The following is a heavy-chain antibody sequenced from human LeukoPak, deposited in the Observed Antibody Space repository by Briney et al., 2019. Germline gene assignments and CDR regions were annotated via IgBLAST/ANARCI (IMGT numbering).Heavy chain of an antibody. Sequence: SETLSLTCTVSGGSISSSSYYWGWIRQPPGKGLEWIGSIYYSGSTYYNPSLKSRVTISVDTSKNQFSLKLSSVTAADTAVYYCAGTMVRGVGSFDYWGQGTMVTVSS. J-gene: IGHJ4*03. D-gene: IGHD3-10*01. CDR2: IYYSGST. CDR1: GGSISSSSYY. V-gene: IGHV4-39*01. CDR3: AGTMVRGVGSFDY.